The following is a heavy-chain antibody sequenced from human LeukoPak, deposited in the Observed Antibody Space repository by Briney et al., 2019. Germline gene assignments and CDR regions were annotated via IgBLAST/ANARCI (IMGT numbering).Heavy chain of an antibody. CDR1: GFTSSDHY. V-gene: IGHV3-72*01. J-gene: IGHJ3*02. CDR3: ARSLGSLAGTGAFDI. Sequence: GGSLRLSCAASGFTSSDHYMDWVRQAPGKGLEWVGRTRNKGNSYTTEYAASVKGRFTLSRDDSKNSLYLQMNSQKTEDTAVYYCARSLGSLAGTGAFDIWGQGTMVTVSS. D-gene: IGHD1-1*01. CDR2: TRNKGNSYTT.